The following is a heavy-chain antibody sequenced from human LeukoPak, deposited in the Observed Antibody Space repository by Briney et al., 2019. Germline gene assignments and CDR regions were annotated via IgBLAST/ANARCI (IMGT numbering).Heavy chain of an antibody. CDR2: ISYDGSNK. D-gene: IGHD1-14*01. J-gene: IGHJ3*02. CDR3: ASLDNRGWSFDI. V-gene: IGHV3-30-3*01. CDR1: GFTFSSYA. Sequence: GGSLRLSCAASGFTFSSYAMHWVRQAPGKGLEWVAVISYDGSNKYYADSVKGRFTISRDNSKNTLYLQMNSLRAEDTAVYYCASLDNRGWSFDIWGQGTMVTVSS.